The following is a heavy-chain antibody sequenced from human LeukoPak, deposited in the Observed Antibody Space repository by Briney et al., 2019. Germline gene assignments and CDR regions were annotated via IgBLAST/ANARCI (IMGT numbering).Heavy chain of an antibody. V-gene: IGHV3-20*04. Sequence: GSLRLSCAASGFTSDDYGMSWVRHAPEKGLEWVSGVTWNGGTTGYADSVKGRFTISRDNAKNSLYLQMNSLRAEDTALYYCARGPLGKDYFDYWGQGTLVTVSS. CDR1: GFTSDDYG. CDR3: ARGPLGKDYFDY. D-gene: IGHD7-27*01. J-gene: IGHJ4*02. CDR2: VTWNGGTT.